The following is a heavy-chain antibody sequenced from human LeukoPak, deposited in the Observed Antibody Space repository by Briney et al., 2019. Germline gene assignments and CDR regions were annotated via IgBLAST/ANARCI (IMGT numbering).Heavy chain of an antibody. J-gene: IGHJ5*02. CDR1: GYTFTDYA. V-gene: IGHV1-3*04. CDR3: ARDHVVGLAPFDP. CDR2: INTGKGNT. D-gene: IGHD2-15*01. Sequence: ASVKVSCKASGYTFTDYAMHWVRQAPGERLERMGWINTGKGNTKYSQKFQGRVTITMDTSASTAYMELSSLRSEDTAVYYCARDHVVGLAPFDPWGQGTLATVSS.